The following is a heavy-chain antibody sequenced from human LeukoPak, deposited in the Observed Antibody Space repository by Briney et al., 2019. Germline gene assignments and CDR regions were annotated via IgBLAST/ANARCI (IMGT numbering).Heavy chain of an antibody. D-gene: IGHD3-22*01. CDR3: ARVVHYYDSSGYYGY. Sequence: ASVKVSCKASGYTFTGYYMHWVRQAPGQGLEWMGWINPNSGGTNYAQKFQGRVTMTRDTSISTAYMELSRLRSDDTAVYYCARVVHYYDSSGYYGYWGQGTLVTVSS. CDR2: INPNSGGT. J-gene: IGHJ4*02. V-gene: IGHV1-2*02. CDR1: GYTFTGYY.